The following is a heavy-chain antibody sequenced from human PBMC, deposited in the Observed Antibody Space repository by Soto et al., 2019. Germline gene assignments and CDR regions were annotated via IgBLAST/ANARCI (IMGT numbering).Heavy chain of an antibody. V-gene: IGHV4-59*01. J-gene: IGHJ4*02. Sequence: QVQLQESGPGLVKPSETLSLTCTVSGGSISSYYWSWIRQPPGKGLEWIGYIYYSGSTNYNPSLNSRVTISVDTSKNQFSLKLSSVTAADTAVYYCARGGKRYSGYDSMVDYWGQGTLVTVSS. D-gene: IGHD5-12*01. CDR3: ARGGKRYSGYDSMVDY. CDR1: GGSISSYY. CDR2: IYYSGST.